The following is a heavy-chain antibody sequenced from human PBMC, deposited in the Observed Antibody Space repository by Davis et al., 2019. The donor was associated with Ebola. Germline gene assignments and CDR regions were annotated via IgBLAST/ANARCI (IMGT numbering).Heavy chain of an antibody. V-gene: IGHV4-34*01. Sequence: PSETLSLTCAVYGGSFSGYYWSWIRQPPGKGLEWIGEINHSGSTNYNPSLKSRVTISVDTSKNQFSLKLSSVTAADTAVYYCARVPGERYFDYWGQGTLVTVSS. CDR2: INHSGST. CDR1: GGSFSGYY. CDR3: ARVPGERYFDY. D-gene: IGHD1-26*01. J-gene: IGHJ4*02.